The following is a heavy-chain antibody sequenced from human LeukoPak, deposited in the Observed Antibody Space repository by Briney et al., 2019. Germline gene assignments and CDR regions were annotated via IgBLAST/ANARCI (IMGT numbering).Heavy chain of an antibody. J-gene: IGHJ5*02. Sequence: ASVKVSCKASGYTFTNYYMHWVRQAPGQGLEWMAWLNPNSGTTNFAQQFQGRVTVTWDTSIGTAYMELSRLRSDDTAVYYCARERESSGPSSLDPWGQGSLVTVSS. V-gene: IGHV1-2*02. CDR1: GYTFTNYY. D-gene: IGHD3-22*01. CDR2: LNPNSGTT. CDR3: ARERESSGPSSLDP.